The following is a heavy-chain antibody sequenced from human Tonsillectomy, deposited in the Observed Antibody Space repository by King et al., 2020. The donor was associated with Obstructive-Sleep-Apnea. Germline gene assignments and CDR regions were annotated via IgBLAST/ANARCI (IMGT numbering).Heavy chain of an antibody. D-gene: IGHD2-21*02. CDR2: INHSGST. V-gene: IGHV4-34*01. Sequence: VQLQQWGAGLLKPSETLSLTCAVYGGSFSGYYWSWIRQPPGKGLEWIGEINHSGSTNYNPSLKSRVTISVDTSKNQFSLKLSSVTAADPAVYYCARDLAYCGGDCYSAVYYYYYGMDVWGQGTTVTVSS. J-gene: IGHJ6*02. CDR3: ARDLAYCGGDCYSAVYYYYYGMDV. CDR1: GGSFSGYY.